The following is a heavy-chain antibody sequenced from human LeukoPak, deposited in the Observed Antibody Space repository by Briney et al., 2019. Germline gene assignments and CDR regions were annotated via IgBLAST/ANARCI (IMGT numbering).Heavy chain of an antibody. D-gene: IGHD6-19*01. J-gene: IGHJ4*02. V-gene: IGHV6-1*01. CDR1: GDSVSSINGA. Sequence: SQTLSLTCAISGDSVSSINGAWNWIRQSPSRGLEWLGRTYYMSRWYNDYVESMKGRITISPDTSKNQFSLHLDSVTPEDTAAYYCARDLGNTGWYTFDYWGQGTLVTVSS. CDR3: ARDLGNTGWYTFDY. CDR2: TYYMSRWYN.